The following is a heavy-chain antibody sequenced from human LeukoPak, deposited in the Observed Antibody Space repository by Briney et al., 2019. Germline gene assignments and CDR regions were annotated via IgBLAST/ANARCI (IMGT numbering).Heavy chain of an antibody. J-gene: IGHJ3*02. V-gene: IGHV4-39*07. Sequence: SETLSLTCTVSGGSISSGGYYWSWIRQPPGKGLEWIGEINHSGSTNYNPSLKSRVTISVDTSKNQFSLKLSSVTAADTAVYYCAREGSSGYHAFDIWGQGTMVTVSS. CDR1: GGSISSGGYY. CDR2: INHSGST. D-gene: IGHD3-22*01. CDR3: AREGSSGYHAFDI.